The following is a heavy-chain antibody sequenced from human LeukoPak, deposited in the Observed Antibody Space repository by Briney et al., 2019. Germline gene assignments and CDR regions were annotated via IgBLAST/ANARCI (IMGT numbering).Heavy chain of an antibody. D-gene: IGHD3-22*01. CDR2: IYYSGST. CDR1: GGSISSGGYY. Sequence: SETLSLTCTVSGGSISSGGYYWSWIRQHPGKGLEWIGYIYYSGSTYYNPSLKSLVTISVDTSKNQFSLKLSSVTAADTAVYYCARGFFYDSSGYISRYYYYYGMDVWGQGTTVTVSS. J-gene: IGHJ6*02. V-gene: IGHV4-31*01. CDR3: ARGFFYDSSGYISRYYYYYGMDV.